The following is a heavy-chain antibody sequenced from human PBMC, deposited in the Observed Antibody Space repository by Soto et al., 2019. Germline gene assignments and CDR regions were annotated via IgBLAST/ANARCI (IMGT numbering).Heavy chain of an antibody. D-gene: IGHD3-3*01. CDR2: ISSSSSTI. J-gene: IGHJ6*03. Sequence: GGSLRLSCAASGFTFSSYSMDWVRQAPGKGLEWVSYISSSSSTIYYADAVKGRFTISRDNAKNSLYLQMNSLRAEDTAVYYCASSPFWCGYYTPYYYCYYMDVWGKGTTVTVSS. CDR1: GFTFSSYS. V-gene: IGHV3-48*01. CDR3: ASSPFWCGYYTPYYYCYYMDV.